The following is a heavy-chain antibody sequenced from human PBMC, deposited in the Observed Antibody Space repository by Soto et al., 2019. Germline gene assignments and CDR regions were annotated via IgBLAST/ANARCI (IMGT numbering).Heavy chain of an antibody. CDR2: IYYSGST. CDR1: GGSISSYY. Sequence: QVQLQESGPGLVKPSETLSLTCTVSGGSISSYYWSWIRQPPGKGLEWIGYIYYSGSTNYNPSLKRRVTISVDTSKNQFSLKLSSVTAADTAVYYCARGDTFIGMDVWGQGTTVTVSS. V-gene: IGHV4-59*01. J-gene: IGHJ6*02. CDR3: ARGDTFIGMDV.